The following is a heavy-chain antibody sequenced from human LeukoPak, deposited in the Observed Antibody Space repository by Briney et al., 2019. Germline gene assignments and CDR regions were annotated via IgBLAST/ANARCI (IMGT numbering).Heavy chain of an antibody. Sequence: PSETLSLTCTVSGGSISSYYWNWIRQPPGKGLEWIGNIYYSGSTNYNPSLKSRVTISLDTSKNQFSLRLSSMTAADTAVYYCARGMGSPDYWGQGTLVTVSS. CDR1: GGSISSYY. CDR3: ARGMGSPDY. V-gene: IGHV4-59*01. D-gene: IGHD1-26*01. CDR2: IYYSGST. J-gene: IGHJ4*02.